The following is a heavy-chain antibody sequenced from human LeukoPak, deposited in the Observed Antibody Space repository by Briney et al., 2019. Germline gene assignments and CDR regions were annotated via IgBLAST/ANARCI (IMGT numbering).Heavy chain of an antibody. V-gene: IGHV3-30*02. CDR2: IRYDGSNK. CDR1: GFTFSSYG. D-gene: IGHD2-2*01. CDR3: ARLKLLWSNYFGY. J-gene: IGHJ4*02. Sequence: GGSLRLSCAASGFTFSSYGMHSVRQAPGKGLEWVAFIRYDGSNKYYADSVKGRFTISRDNAKNSLYLQMNSLRAEDTTVYYCARLKLLWSNYFGYWGQGTLVTVSS.